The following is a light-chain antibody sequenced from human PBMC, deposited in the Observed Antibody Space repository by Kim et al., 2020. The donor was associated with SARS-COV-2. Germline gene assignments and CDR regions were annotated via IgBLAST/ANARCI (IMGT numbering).Light chain of an antibody. CDR2: NNN. J-gene: IGLJ3*02. CDR3: QSYDRSLSGV. Sequence: QSVLTQPPSVSGAPGQRVTISCTGSNSNIGAGYDVHWYQQIPGAAPKLLIYNNNNRPSGVPDRFSGSKSDTSASLAITGLQAEDEADYFCQSYDRSLSGVFGGGTKVTVL. V-gene: IGLV1-40*01. CDR1: NSNIGAGYD.